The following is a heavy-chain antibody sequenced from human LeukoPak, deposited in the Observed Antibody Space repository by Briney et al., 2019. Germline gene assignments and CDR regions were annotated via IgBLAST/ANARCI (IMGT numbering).Heavy chain of an antibody. CDR1: GFTFSSYW. J-gene: IGHJ5*02. V-gene: IGHV4-39*01. Sequence: PGGSLRLSCAASGFTFSSYWMSWVRQAPGKGLEWIGSIYYSGSTYYNPSLKSRVTISVDTSKNQFSLKLSSVTAADTAVYYCARRGSHFRVNWFDPWGQGTLVTVSS. D-gene: IGHD1-26*01. CDR3: ARRGSHFRVNWFDP. CDR2: IYYSGST.